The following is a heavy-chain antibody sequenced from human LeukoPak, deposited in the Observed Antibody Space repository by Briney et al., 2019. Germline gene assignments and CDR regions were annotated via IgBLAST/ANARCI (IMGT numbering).Heavy chain of an antibody. Sequence: ASVKVSCKASGYTFTGYYMHWVRQAPGQGLEWMGWINPNSGGTNYAQKFQGRVTMTRDTSISTAYMELSRLRFDDTAVYYCAFLTVLMVYAEGNWFDPWGQGTLVTVSS. V-gene: IGHV1-2*02. CDR2: INPNSGGT. CDR1: GYTFTGYY. CDR3: AFLTVLMVYAEGNWFDP. J-gene: IGHJ5*02. D-gene: IGHD2-8*01.